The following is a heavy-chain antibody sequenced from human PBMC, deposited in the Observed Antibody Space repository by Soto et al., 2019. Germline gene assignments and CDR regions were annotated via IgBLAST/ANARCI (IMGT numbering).Heavy chain of an antibody. V-gene: IGHV1-46*03. Sequence: ASVKVSCKASGYTFTSYYMHWVRQAPGQGLEWMGIINPSGGSRSYAQKFQGRVIMSRDTSTSTVYMELSRLRSEDPAVYYCATDFGPNYRNSDRPLAFWGQGTLAPVSS. CDR1: GYTFTSYY. J-gene: IGHJ4*02. CDR2: INPSGGSR. D-gene: IGHD4-4*01. CDR3: ATDFGPNYRNSDRPLAF.